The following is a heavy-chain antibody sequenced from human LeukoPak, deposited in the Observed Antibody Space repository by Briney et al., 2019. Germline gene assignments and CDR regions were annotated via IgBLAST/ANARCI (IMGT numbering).Heavy chain of an antibody. CDR3: ARAVGTNRYYFDY. CDR2: INPSSGTT. J-gene: IGHJ4*02. CDR1: GYTFTSYY. D-gene: IGHD1-26*01. V-gene: IGHV1-46*01. Sequence: ASVKVSCKASGYTFTSYYMQWVRQAPGQGLEWMGVINPSSGTTDYAQQFQGRVTSTRDTSTSTVNMELSSLRSEDTAVYYCARAVGTNRYYFDYWGQGTLVSVSA.